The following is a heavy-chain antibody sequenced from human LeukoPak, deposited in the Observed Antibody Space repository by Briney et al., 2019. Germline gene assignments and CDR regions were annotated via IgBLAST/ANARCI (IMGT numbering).Heavy chain of an antibody. D-gene: IGHD2-15*01. CDR1: GFTFSNYV. V-gene: IGHV3-23*01. Sequence: GGSLRLSCAASGFTFSNYVMSWVRQAPGKGLEWVSAIGDDGGATYHADSVKGRFTISRDNSKNTLYLQMNSLRAEDTAVYYCAKRYCTGGSCCPDFWGQGTLVTVSS. J-gene: IGHJ4*02. CDR3: AKRYCTGGSCCPDF. CDR2: IGDDGGAT.